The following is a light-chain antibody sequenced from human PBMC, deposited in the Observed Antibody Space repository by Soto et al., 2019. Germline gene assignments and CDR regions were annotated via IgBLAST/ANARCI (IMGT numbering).Light chain of an antibody. Sequence: DIRMTQSPSTLSASVGDTVAITCRASQTVMNWLAWYQQKPGKAPRLLIYKASKLESGVPSRFSGSGSGTEFTLTISSLQPDDFATYYCQQYNSYLYTVGQGTELEI. V-gene: IGKV1-5*03. CDR2: KAS. CDR1: QTVMNW. CDR3: QQYNSYLYT. J-gene: IGKJ2*01.